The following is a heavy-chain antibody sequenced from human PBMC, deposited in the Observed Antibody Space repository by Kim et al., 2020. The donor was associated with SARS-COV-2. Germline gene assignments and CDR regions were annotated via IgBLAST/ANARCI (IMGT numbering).Heavy chain of an antibody. V-gene: IGHV5-51*01. Sequence: PSFHGQVTISADKSISTAYLQWSSLKASDTAMYYCARMVRGVIITSFFDYWGQGTLVTVSS. D-gene: IGHD3-10*01. CDR3: ARMVRGVIITSFFDY. J-gene: IGHJ4*02.